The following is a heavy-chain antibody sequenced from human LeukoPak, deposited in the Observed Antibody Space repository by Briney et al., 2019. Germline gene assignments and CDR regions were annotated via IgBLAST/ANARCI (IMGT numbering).Heavy chain of an antibody. V-gene: IGHV3-53*01. J-gene: IGHJ4*02. D-gene: IGHD3-9*01. Sequence: GGSLRLSCAASGFTVSSDYMSWVRQAPGKGLEWVSVIYSGGRTYYADSVKGRFTISRDSSKNTLFLQMNSLRAEDTAVYYCARGLISISQPLYFDYWGQGTLVTVSS. CDR1: GFTVSSDY. CDR3: ARGLISISQPLYFDY. CDR2: IYSGGRT.